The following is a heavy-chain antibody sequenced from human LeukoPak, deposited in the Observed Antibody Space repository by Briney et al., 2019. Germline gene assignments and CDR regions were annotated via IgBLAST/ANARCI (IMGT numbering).Heavy chain of an antibody. D-gene: IGHD6-13*01. V-gene: IGHV3-30-3*01. J-gene: IGHJ4*02. CDR3: ARGARYTTIWYSHDY. Sequence: GGSLRLSCAASGFTFSNYAMHWVRQAPGKGLEWVAVISYDGSNKYYADSVKGRFTISRDNSKNTLYLQMNSLRAEDTAVYYCARGARYTTIWYSHDYWGQGTLVTVSS. CDR2: ISYDGSNK. CDR1: GFTFSNYA.